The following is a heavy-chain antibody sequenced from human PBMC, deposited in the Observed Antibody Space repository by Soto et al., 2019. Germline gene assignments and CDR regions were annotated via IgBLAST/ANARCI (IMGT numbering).Heavy chain of an antibody. V-gene: IGHV4-39*01. CDR2: IYYSGTT. CDR1: GDSITSNSYF. J-gene: IGHJ4*02. CDR3: ARHFSVDYFDD. Sequence: PSETLSLTCTVSGDSITSNSYFWAWIRQPPGKGLEWIGRIYYSGTTYYNPSLKCRVTISVDRSKNQFSLKLGAVTAADTAVVFCARHFSVDYFDDWGQGALVTVYS.